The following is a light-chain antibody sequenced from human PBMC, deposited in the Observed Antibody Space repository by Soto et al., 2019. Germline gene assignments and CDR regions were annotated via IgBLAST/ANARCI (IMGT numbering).Light chain of an antibody. CDR3: QQAASFPIT. Sequence: DIQMTQSPSSVSASVGDRVTITCRASQGVSTWLAWYQQKPGKAPNHLIYTASSLQSGVPSRFSGSGSGTDFTLTINGLQPEDFATYYCQQAASFPITFGQGTRLEIK. CDR2: TAS. J-gene: IGKJ5*01. V-gene: IGKV1-12*01. CDR1: QGVSTW.